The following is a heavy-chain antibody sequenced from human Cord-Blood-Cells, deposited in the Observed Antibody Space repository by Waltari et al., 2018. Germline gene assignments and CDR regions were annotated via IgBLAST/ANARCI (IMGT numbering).Heavy chain of an antibody. CDR2: INPNRGGT. CDR3: ASPLLVDAFDI. CDR1: GYTFTGYY. D-gene: IGHD2-21*01. V-gene: IGHV1-2*02. Sequence: QVQLVQSGAEVKKPGASVKVSCKASGYTFTGYYMHWVRQAPGQGLEWMGWINPNRGGTNYAPKFQGRVTMTRDTSISTAYMELSRLRSDDTAVYYCASPLLVDAFDIWGQGTMVTVSS. J-gene: IGHJ3*02.